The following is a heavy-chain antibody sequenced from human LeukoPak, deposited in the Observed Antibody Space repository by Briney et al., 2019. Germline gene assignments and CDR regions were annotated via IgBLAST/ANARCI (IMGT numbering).Heavy chain of an antibody. Sequence: SETLSLTCAVYGGSFSGYYWSWIRQPPGKGLEWIGEINHSGSTNYNPSLKSRVTISVDTSKNQFSLKLSSVTAADTAVYYCARQQLVHYYYYYMDVWGKGTTVTVCS. V-gene: IGHV4-34*01. D-gene: IGHD6-13*01. CDR2: INHSGST. CDR3: ARQQLVHYYYYYMDV. J-gene: IGHJ6*03. CDR1: GGSFSGYY.